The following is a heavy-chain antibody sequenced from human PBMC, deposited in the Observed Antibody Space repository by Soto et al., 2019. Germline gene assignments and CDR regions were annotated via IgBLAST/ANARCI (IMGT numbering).Heavy chain of an antibody. V-gene: IGHV3-30-3*01. D-gene: IGHD6-19*01. J-gene: IGHJ1*01. CDR1: GFTFSSYA. CDR3: ARVISPAFSSGWYGVQH. Sequence: GGSLRLSCAASGFTFSSYAMHWVRQAPGKGLEWVAVISYDGSNKYYADSVKGRFTISRDNSKNTLYLQMNSLRAEDTAVYYCARVISPAFSSGWYGVQHWGQGTLVTVSS. CDR2: ISYDGSNK.